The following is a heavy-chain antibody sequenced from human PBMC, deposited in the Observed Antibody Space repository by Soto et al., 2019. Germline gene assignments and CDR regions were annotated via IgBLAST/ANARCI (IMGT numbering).Heavy chain of an antibody. V-gene: IGHV6-1*01. CDR3: ARDLPMGSRGVINPFAY. J-gene: IGHJ4*02. D-gene: IGHD3-10*01. CDR1: GDSVSSDSAT. Sequence: SQTLSLTCVISGDSVSSDSATWNWIRQSPSRGLEWLGRAYYRSKWYLDYAVSVQSRMTVNPDTSKNQFSLQLNSVTPEDTAVYYCARDLPMGSRGVINPFAYWGQGILVTVSS. CDR2: AYYRSKWYL.